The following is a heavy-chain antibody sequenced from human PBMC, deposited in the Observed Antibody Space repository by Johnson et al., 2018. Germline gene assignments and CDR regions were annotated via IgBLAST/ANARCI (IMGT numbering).Heavy chain of an antibody. CDR3: AKDPIRMDRGVGPLQI. Sequence: VQLVQSGGGLVQPGGSLRLSCAVSGFTFANYAMNWVRQAPGKGLEWVAVISDSGSRAYFADSVNGRFTISRDNSKNTMHLPMNSLRAEDTAVYYCAKDPIRMDRGVGPLQIWGQGTRVIVSS. V-gene: IGHV3-23*04. D-gene: IGHD3-10*01. CDR1: GFTFANYA. CDR2: ISDSGSRA. J-gene: IGHJ3*02.